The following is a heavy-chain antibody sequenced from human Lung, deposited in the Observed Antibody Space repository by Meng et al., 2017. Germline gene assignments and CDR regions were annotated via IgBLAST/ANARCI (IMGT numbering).Heavy chain of an antibody. CDR1: CVDFRDYS. CDR2: INHSVST. Sequence: HVPLHPAALGSFQPSETRPPTGFVACVDFRDYSCSWFRQPPGKGMAWIGEINHSVSTTYNPSLESRATISVDTSQNNLSLKLSSVTAVDSAVYYCARGPTTMAHDFDYWGQGTLVTVSS. D-gene: IGHD4-11*01. CDR3: ARGPTTMAHDFDY. V-gene: IGHV4-34*01. J-gene: IGHJ4*02.